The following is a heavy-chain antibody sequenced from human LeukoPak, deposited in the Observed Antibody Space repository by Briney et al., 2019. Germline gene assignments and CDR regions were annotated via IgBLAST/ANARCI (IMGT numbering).Heavy chain of an antibody. CDR2: IYYRGTT. J-gene: IGHJ4*02. CDR3: ARLPRYGGYDHFDY. D-gene: IGHD5-12*01. CDR1: GDSIDSYY. Sequence: ASETLSLTCTVSGDSIDSYYWSWIRQPPGKGLEWIGYIYYRGTTSYNPFLKSQVTISVDTSKNQFSLKLNSVTAADTAVYYCARLPRYGGYDHFDYWGQGILVIVSS. V-gene: IGHV4-59*12.